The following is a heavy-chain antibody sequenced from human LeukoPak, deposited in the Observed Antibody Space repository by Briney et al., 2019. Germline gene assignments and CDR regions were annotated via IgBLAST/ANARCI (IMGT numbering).Heavy chain of an antibody. CDR1: GDSISSFY. CDR2: IYHSGST. D-gene: IGHD3-10*01. CDR3: ARDYGSGKPTKI. Sequence: SETLSLTCSVSGDSISSFYWSWIRQPAGKGLEWIGRIYHSGSTYYNPSLKSRVTISVDTSKNQFSLKLSSVTAADTAVYYCARDYGSGKPTKIWGQGTLVTVSS. V-gene: IGHV4-4*07. J-gene: IGHJ4*02.